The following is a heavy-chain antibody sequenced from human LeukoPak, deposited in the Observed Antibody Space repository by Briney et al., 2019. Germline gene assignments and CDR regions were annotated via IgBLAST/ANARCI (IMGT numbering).Heavy chain of an antibody. CDR2: INPNNGAT. D-gene: IGHD1-26*01. CDR3: ARDDGDSGNYDKIDY. J-gene: IGHJ4*02. Sequence: GASVKVSCKTSGYTFTGYYMHWVRQAPGQGLEWMGWINPNNGATKYARNFQGRVTMTRDTSISTAYMELSSLRSDDTAVYYCARDDGDSGNYDKIDYWGQGTLVTVSS. CDR1: GYTFTGYY. V-gene: IGHV1-2*02.